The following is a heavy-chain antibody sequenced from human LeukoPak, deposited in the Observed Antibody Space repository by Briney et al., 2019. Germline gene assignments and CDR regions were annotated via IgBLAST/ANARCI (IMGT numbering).Heavy chain of an antibody. V-gene: IGHV3-74*01. CDR3: ARAGEGLLAYSFDI. CDR2: INSDGSGT. Sequence: GGSLILSCAASGFTFSSNWMHWVRQGPGKGLVWVSRINSDGSGTSYADSVKGRFTISRDNAKNTLYLQMNSLRAEDTAVYYCARAGEGLLAYSFDIWGQGTMVTVSS. J-gene: IGHJ3*02. CDR1: GFTFSSNW. D-gene: IGHD1-26*01.